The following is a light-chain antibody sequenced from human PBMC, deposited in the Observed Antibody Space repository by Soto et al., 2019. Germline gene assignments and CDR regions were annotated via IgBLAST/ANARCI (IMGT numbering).Light chain of an antibody. CDR1: QGISNY. CDR2: AAS. CDR3: QHYNSAFPWT. V-gene: IGKV1-27*01. J-gene: IGKJ1*01. Sequence: DIQMTQSPSSLSASVGDRVTITCRASQGISNYLAWYQQQPGKVPKLLIYAASTLQFGVPSRFSGSGSGTDFTLPISSLQPEDVATYYCQHYNSAFPWTFGQGTKVGIK.